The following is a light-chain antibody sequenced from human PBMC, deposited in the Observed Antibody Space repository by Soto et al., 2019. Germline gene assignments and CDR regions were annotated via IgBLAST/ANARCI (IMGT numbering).Light chain of an antibody. CDR2: DVT. J-gene: IGLJ3*02. CDR3: SSYTSSGTPV. CDR1: SSDVGAYNY. V-gene: IGLV2-14*01. Sequence: QSVLTQPASVSGSPGQSITISCTGTSSDVGAYNYVSWYQQHPGKAPKLMIYDVTNRPSGVSSRFSGSKSGNTASLTISGLQAEDEADYYCSSYTSSGTPVFGGGTKVTVL.